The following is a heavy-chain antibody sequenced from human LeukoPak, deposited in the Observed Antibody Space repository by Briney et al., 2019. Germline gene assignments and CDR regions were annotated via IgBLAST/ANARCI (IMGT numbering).Heavy chain of an antibody. D-gene: IGHD4-17*01. CDR3: ARHTGRPQAGWFDP. CDR2: IFPRTSEV. CDR1: GYTFSTYW. J-gene: IGHJ5*02. Sequence: GESLKIPCKDSGYTFSTYWVGWVRQMPGKGLEYMGIIFPRTSEVRYSPTFQGQVTISADRSISAAYLQWTSLKASDTAMYYCARHTGRPQAGWFDPWGQGTLVTVSS. V-gene: IGHV5-51*01.